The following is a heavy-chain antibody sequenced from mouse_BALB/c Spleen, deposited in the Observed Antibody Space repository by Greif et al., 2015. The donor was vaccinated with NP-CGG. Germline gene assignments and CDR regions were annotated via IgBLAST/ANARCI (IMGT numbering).Heavy chain of an antibody. J-gene: IGHJ4*01. D-gene: IGHD2-3*01. V-gene: IGHV1-7*01. CDR3: ARWDDGYLYAMDY. CDR1: GYTFTSYW. CDR2: INPSTGYT. Sequence: QVQLQQSGAELAKPGASVKMSCKASGYTFTSYWMHWVKQRPGQGLEWIGYINPSTGYTEYNQKFKDKATLTADKSSSTAYMQLSSLTSEDSAVYYCARWDDGYLYAMDYWGQGTSVTVSS.